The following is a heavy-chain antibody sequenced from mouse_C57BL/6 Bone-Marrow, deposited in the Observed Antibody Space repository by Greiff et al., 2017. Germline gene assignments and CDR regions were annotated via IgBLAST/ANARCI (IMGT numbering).Heavy chain of an antibody. J-gene: IGHJ4*01. CDR1: GFPITSGYY. CDR3: SGARFITTVVALYYYSFDY. Sequence: VKLQESGPGLVKPSQSLFLPCSITGFPITSGYYWIWIRQSPGKPLEWMGYITHSGETFYNPSLQSPISITRDTSKNQFFLQLNSVTTEDTAMYYCSGARFITTVVALYYYSFDYWGQATSVTVSS. V-gene: IGHV12-3*01. CDR2: ITHSGET. D-gene: IGHD1-1*01.